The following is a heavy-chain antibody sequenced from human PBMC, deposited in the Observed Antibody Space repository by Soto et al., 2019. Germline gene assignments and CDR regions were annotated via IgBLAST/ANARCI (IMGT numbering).Heavy chain of an antibody. CDR3: ARADIVLVPAARDYYYYGMDV. CDR1: GGSISSGDYY. Sequence: QVQLQESGPGLVKPSQTLSLTCTVSGGSISSGDYYWSWIRQPPGKGLEWIGYIYYSGSTYYNPSLKSRVTISVDTSKNQFSLKLSSVTAADTAVYYCARADIVLVPAARDYYYYGMDVWGQGTTVTVSS. J-gene: IGHJ6*02. D-gene: IGHD2-2*01. V-gene: IGHV4-30-4*01. CDR2: IYYSGST.